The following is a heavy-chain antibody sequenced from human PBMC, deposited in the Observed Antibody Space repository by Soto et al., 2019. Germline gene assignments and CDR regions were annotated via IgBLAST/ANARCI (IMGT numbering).Heavy chain of an antibody. J-gene: IGHJ6*03. Sequence: ASVKVSCKASGYTFTSYGISWVRQAPGQGLEWMGWISAYNGNTNYAQKLQGRVTMTTDTSISTAYMELSSLRSEDTAVYYCARVRQRGYYDFWSGYYTYYYYYMDVWGKGTTVTVSS. CDR2: ISAYNGNT. D-gene: IGHD3-3*01. CDR1: GYTFTSYG. V-gene: IGHV1-18*01. CDR3: ARVRQRGYYDFWSGYYTYYYYYMDV.